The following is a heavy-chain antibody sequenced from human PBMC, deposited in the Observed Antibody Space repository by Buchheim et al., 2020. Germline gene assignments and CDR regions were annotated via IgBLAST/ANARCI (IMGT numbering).Heavy chain of an antibody. V-gene: IGHV3-7*01. J-gene: IGHJ6*02. Sequence: EVQLVESGGGLVQPGGSLRLSCAASGFTFSSYWMSWVRQAPGKGLEWVANIKQDGSEKYFVDSVKGRFTISRDNAMNSLYLQMNSLRAEDTAGYYCARDRIVLVPAATYYYGMDVWGQGTT. CDR3: ARDRIVLVPAATYYYGMDV. D-gene: IGHD2-2*01. CDR1: GFTFSSYW. CDR2: IKQDGSEK.